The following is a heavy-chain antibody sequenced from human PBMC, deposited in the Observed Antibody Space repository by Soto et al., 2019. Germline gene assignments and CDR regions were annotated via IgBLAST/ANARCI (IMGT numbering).Heavy chain of an antibody. CDR1: GFTFSSYS. Sequence: GESLKISCAASGFTFSSYSMNWVRQAPGKGLEWVSSISSSSSYIYYADSVKGRFTISRDNAKNSLYLQMNSLRAEDTAVYYCARDQVLLIPHTMDVWGKGTTVTVSS. CDR3: ARDQVLLIPHTMDV. J-gene: IGHJ6*04. CDR2: ISSSSSYI. V-gene: IGHV3-21*01.